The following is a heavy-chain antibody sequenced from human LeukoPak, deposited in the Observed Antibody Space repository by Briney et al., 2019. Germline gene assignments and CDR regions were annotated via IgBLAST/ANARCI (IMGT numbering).Heavy chain of an antibody. D-gene: IGHD3-22*01. CDR3: AKGFYDSGP. CDR2: TSYDGNNE. Sequence: GGSLRLSCQASGFPFSTFPMSWVRQAPGEGLEYVALTSYDGNNEYYADSVEGRFTISRDNSKNTVYLQMNSLRVEDTAVYYCAKGFYDSGPWGQGTLVTVSS. CDR1: GFPFSTFP. J-gene: IGHJ5*02. V-gene: IGHV3-30*18.